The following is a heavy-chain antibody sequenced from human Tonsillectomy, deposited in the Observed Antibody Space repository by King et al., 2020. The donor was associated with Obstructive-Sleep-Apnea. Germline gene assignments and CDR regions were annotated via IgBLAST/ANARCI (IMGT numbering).Heavy chain of an antibody. Sequence: QLQESGPGLVKPSETLSLTCSVSGGSISSNYWSWIRQPPGKGLEWIGYIYYSGSTNYNPSLKSRVTISIDTSKNQFSLKLGSVTAADTAVYYCARVFGDYYYYGMDVWGQGTTVTVSS. J-gene: IGHJ6*02. CDR2: IYYSGST. D-gene: IGHD3-10*01. CDR3: ARVFGDYYYYGMDV. CDR1: GGSISSNY. V-gene: IGHV4-59*01.